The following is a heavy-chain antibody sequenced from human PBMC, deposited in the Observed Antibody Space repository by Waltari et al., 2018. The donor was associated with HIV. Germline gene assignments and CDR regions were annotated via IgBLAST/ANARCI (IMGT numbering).Heavy chain of an antibody. Sequence: ELQLVESGGGLVQPGRSLRLTCRASGFTLAEFAVTWVRQAPGKGLEWVGFLRNKPYGGTTEFAASVKGRFTISRDESKSIAFLQMNSLKAEDTAVYYCARDRDDGLDVWGQGTTVIVS. CDR3: ARDRDDGLDV. V-gene: IGHV3-49*04. CDR2: LRNKPYGGTT. CDR1: GFTLAEFA. J-gene: IGHJ6*02.